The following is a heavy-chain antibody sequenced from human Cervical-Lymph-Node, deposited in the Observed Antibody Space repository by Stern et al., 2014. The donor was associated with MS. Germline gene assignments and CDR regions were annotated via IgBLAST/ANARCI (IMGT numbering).Heavy chain of an antibody. Sequence: VQLVESGGGLVQPGESLTLSCGASGFTFGVYWMSWVRQAPGKGLEWVTNIRDDGSDKYYVDSVKGRFTISRDNAKNSLYLQMNSLRGEDTAVYFCGRFTRGSPSDYWGQGTQVTVSP. CDR3: GRFTRGSPSDY. CDR1: GFTFGVYW. CDR2: IRDDGSDK. J-gene: IGHJ4*02. D-gene: IGHD3-10*01. V-gene: IGHV3-7*01.